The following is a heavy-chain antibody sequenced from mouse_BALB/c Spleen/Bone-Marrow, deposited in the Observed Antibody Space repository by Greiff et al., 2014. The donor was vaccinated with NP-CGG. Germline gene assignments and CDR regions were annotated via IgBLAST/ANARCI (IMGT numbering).Heavy chain of an antibody. D-gene: IGHD2-1*01. V-gene: IGHV1S81*02. CDR3: TRYGNYYFDY. J-gene: IGHJ2*01. CDR1: GYTFTSSY. CDR2: INPSNGGT. Sequence: VQLQQSGAELVKPGASVKLSCKASGYTFTSSYMYWVKQRPGQGLEWIGEINPSNGGTNFNEKFKSKATLTVDKSSSTAYMQLSSLTSEDSAVYYCTRYGNYYFDYWGQGTTLTVSS.